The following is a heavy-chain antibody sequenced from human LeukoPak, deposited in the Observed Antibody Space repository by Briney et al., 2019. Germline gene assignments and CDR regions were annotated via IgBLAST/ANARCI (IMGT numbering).Heavy chain of an antibody. J-gene: IGHJ4*02. Sequence: GASVKVSCKASGNTFTTYDFNWVRQAPGQGFEWMGWMNPKTGRTGFAQKFRGRFTMTRNISINTAYLEVTNLRFEDTAVYYCARGPSLVVGATPIDYWGQGTLVTVSS. CDR1: GNTFTTYD. CDR2: MNPKTGRT. CDR3: ARGPSLVVGATPIDY. V-gene: IGHV1-8*01. D-gene: IGHD1-26*01.